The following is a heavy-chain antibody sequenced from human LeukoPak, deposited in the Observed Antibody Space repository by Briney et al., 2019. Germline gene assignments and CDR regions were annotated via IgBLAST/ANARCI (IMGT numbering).Heavy chain of an antibody. D-gene: IGHD7-27*01. J-gene: IGHJ3*02. CDR1: GFTVSSNY. CDR2: IYSGGST. V-gene: IGHV3-53*05. CDR3: AREILTGYAFDI. Sequence: GGSLRLSCAASGFTVSSNYMSWVRQAPGKGLEWVSVIYSGGSTYYADSVKGRFTISRDNSKNTLYLQMDSLRAEDTALYYCAREILTGYAFDIWGQGTMVTVSS.